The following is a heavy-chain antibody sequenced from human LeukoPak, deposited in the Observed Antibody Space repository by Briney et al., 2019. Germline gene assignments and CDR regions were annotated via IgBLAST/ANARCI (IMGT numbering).Heavy chain of an antibody. D-gene: IGHD2-2*01. CDR3: ASCSTSCHYYYYYMDV. CDR1: GGTFSSYA. J-gene: IGHJ6*03. Sequence: ASVKVSCKASGGTFSSYAISWVRQAPGQGLEWMGGIIPIFGTANYAQKFQGRVTITTDESTSTAYMELSSLRSEDTAVYYCASCSTSCHYYYYYMDVWGKGTTVTVSS. CDR2: IIPIFGTA. V-gene: IGHV1-69*05.